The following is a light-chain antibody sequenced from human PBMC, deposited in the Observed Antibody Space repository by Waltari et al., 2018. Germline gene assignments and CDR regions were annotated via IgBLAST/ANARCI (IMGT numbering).Light chain of an antibody. V-gene: IGLV2-11*01. J-gene: IGLJ2*01. CDR1: SSDVGGYNY. Sequence: QSALTQPRSVSGSPGQSVTISCTGTSSDVGGYNYVSWYQQHPGKAPKFMIYDVSARPSGVPGRFSGSKSGNTASLTISGLQAEDEADYYCCSYAGSYNLVFGGGTKLTVL. CDR3: CSYAGSYNLV. CDR2: DVS.